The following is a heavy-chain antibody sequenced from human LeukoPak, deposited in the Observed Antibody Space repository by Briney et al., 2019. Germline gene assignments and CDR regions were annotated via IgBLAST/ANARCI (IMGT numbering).Heavy chain of an antibody. CDR2: IYPGDSDT. J-gene: IGHJ3*02. Sequence: GESLRISCKGSGYSFTSYWIGWVRQMPGKGLEWMGIIYPGDSDTRYSPSFQGQVTISADKSISTAYLQWSSLKASDTAMYYCGRIPAAGSLKGSFDIWGQGTMATVSS. V-gene: IGHV5-51*01. D-gene: IGHD6-13*01. CDR3: GRIPAAGSLKGSFDI. CDR1: GYSFTSYW.